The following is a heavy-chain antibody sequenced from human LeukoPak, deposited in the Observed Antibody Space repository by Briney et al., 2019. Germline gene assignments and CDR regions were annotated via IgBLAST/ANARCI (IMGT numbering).Heavy chain of an antibody. CDR1: GFTFSDYV. CDR2: IMQDGSEK. Sequence: PGGSLRLSCSASGFTFSDYVMNWVRQAPGKGLEWVANIMQDGSEKYYVDSVKGRFTISRDNAKSSLSLQMNSLRAEDTAVYYCARGGYWGQGTLVTVSS. J-gene: IGHJ4*02. V-gene: IGHV3-7*02. CDR3: ARGGY. D-gene: IGHD3-16*01.